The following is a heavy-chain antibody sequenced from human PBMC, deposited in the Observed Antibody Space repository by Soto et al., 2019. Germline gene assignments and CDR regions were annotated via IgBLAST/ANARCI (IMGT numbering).Heavy chain of an antibody. Sequence: GESLKISCKASGYTFTGYYMHWVRQAPGQGLEWMGWINPNSGGTNYAQKFQGRVTMTRDTSISTAYMELSRLRSDDTAVYYCARVWGEYGSGSYFYYYGMDVWGQGTTVTVSS. V-gene: IGHV1-2*02. J-gene: IGHJ6*02. CDR3: ARVWGEYGSGSYFYYYGMDV. CDR2: INPNSGGT. CDR1: GYTFTGYY. D-gene: IGHD3-10*01.